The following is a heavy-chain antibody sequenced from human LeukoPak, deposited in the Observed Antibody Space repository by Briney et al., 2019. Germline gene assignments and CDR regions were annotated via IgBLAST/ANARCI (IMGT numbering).Heavy chain of an antibody. D-gene: IGHD6-19*01. CDR3: ARIRIAVAVPYWYFDL. V-gene: IGHV4-59*01. Sequence: SETLSLTCTVSGGSISSYYWSWIRQPPGKGLEWIGYIYYSGSTNYNPSLKSRVTISVDTSKNQFSLKLSSVTAADTAVYYCARIRIAVAVPYWYFDLWGRGTLVTVSS. J-gene: IGHJ2*01. CDR2: IYYSGST. CDR1: GGSISSYY.